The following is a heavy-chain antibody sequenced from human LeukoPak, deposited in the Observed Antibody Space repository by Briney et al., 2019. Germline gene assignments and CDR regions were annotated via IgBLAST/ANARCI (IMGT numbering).Heavy chain of an antibody. CDR2: NYYSGST. CDR3: ARHHVLLWFGELLEYNWFDP. Sequence: SETLSLTCTVSGGSISSSSYYWGWIRQPPGKGLEWIGSNYYSGSTYYNPSLKSRVTISVDTSKNQFSLKLSSVTAADTAVYYCARHHVLLWFGELLEYNWFDPWGQGTLVTVPS. V-gene: IGHV4-39*01. CDR1: GGSISSSSYY. J-gene: IGHJ5*02. D-gene: IGHD3-10*01.